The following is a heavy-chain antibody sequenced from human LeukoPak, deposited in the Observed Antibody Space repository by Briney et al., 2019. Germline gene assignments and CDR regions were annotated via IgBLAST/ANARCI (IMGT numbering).Heavy chain of an antibody. Sequence: GGSLRLSCAASGFTVSSNYMSWVRQAPGKGLEWLSYISSSSGSKNYAESVKGRFTISRDNAKNLLYLQMNSLRAEDTAVYYCAVLVAPFEAWGQGTLVTVSS. CDR2: ISSSSGSK. CDR3: AVLVAPFEA. CDR1: GFTVSSNY. D-gene: IGHD5-12*01. J-gene: IGHJ5*02. V-gene: IGHV3-11*06.